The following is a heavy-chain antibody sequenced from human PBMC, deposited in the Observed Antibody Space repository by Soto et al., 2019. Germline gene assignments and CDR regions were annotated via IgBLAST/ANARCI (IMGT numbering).Heavy chain of an antibody. J-gene: IGHJ4*02. CDR2: IDYNEINR. V-gene: IGHV3-33*01. CDR3: ARDFCPVPTCYDL. D-gene: IGHD2-2*01. Sequence: GGSLRLSCVASGFTFSNYGMHWVRQAPGKGLEWVAGIDYNEINRYYIDPVKGRFTISRDQSKNTLYLQMNSLRAEDTAVYYCARDFCPVPTCYDLWGQGVLVTVSS. CDR1: GFTFSNYG.